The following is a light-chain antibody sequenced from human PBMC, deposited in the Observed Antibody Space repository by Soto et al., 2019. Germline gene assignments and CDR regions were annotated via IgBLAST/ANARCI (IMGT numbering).Light chain of an antibody. J-gene: IGKJ4*01. CDR1: QTIGDND. CDR2: GAS. V-gene: IGKV3-20*01. CDR3: QQYGSSPH. Sequence: EIVLTQSPDTLSLSPGEGGTLSWRASQTIGDNDLAWYQQKPGQAPRLLIYGASSRATGIPDRFSGSGSGTDFTLTISSLEPEDFAVYYCQQYGSSPHFGGGTKVDIK.